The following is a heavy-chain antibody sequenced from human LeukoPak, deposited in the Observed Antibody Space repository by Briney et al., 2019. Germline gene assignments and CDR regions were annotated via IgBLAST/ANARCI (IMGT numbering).Heavy chain of an antibody. D-gene: IGHD6-6*01. CDR1: GDSINNYY. V-gene: IGHV4-59*08. CDR2: IYYSGST. Sequence: SSETLSLTCTVSGDSINNYYWSWIRQPPGKGLEWIGYIYYSGSTNYNASLMNGVTISVDTSKNQFPLHLSSVTAADTAVYYCARHDPRGEPARLGFFDYWGQGTLVTVSS. J-gene: IGHJ4*02. CDR3: ARHDPRGEPARLGFFDY.